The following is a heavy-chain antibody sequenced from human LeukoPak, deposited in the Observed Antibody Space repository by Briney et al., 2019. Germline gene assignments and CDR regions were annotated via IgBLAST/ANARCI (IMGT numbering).Heavy chain of an antibody. V-gene: IGHV4-59*01. Sequence: PSETLSLTCTVPGGSITDYYWSWIRQPPGKGLEWIGYISYSGSTTYNPSLKSRVSISVDTSRNQCSLNLSSVTAADTAVYYCARVDYYDSSGYFEGAWFDPWGQGALVTVSS. CDR2: ISYSGST. D-gene: IGHD3-22*01. CDR1: GGSITDYY. CDR3: ARVDYYDSSGYFEGAWFDP. J-gene: IGHJ5*02.